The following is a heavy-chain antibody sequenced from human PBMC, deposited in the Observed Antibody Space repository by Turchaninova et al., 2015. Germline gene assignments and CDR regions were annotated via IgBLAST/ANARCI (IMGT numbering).Heavy chain of an antibody. Sequence: QVQLKQWGAGLFKPSETLSRTCAVSGGSFRGHSWSWIPQPPGTGLEWIGKIDHSGGTKYNPSLKSRVTMSVDTSKNQFSLRLNSVTAADTALYYCAGARITFSAGDSPDAFDIWDQGTMVTVS. CDR3: AGARITFSAGDSPDAFDI. CDR2: IDHSGGT. CDR1: GGSFRGHS. J-gene: IGHJ3*02. V-gene: IGHV4-34*01. D-gene: IGHD2/OR15-2a*01.